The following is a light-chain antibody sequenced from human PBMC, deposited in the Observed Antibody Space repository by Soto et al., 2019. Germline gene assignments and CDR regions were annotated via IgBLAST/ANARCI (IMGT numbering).Light chain of an antibody. CDR2: DNS. Sequence: QSVLTQPPSVSGAPGQTVTISCTGSSCNIGADYDVYWYQQLPGTAPKLLIYDNSNRPSGVSDRFSGSKSGTSASLAITGLRAEDEADYYCHSYDSSLSAWVFGGGTKLTVL. CDR1: SCNIGADYD. J-gene: IGLJ3*02. V-gene: IGLV1-40*01. CDR3: HSYDSSLSAWV.